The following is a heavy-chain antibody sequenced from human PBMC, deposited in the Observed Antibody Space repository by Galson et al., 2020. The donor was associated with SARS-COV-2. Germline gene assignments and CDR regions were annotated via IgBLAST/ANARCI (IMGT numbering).Heavy chain of an antibody. CDR2: VGRTGNI. CDR3: VKEGYNDGWGHY. V-gene: IGHV3-23*05. J-gene: IGHJ4*02. D-gene: IGHD3-16*01. CDR1: GFSFDNYA. Sequence: GGSLRLSCVGSGFSFDNYAMSWVRQAPGKGLEWVSAVGRTGNIYYADSVKGRFTISRDISRNTLYLQMNSLRAEDTALYYCVKEGYNDGWGHYWGQGTLVTVSS.